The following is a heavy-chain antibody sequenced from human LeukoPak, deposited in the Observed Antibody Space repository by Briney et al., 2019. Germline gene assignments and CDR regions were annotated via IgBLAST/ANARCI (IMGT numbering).Heavy chain of an antibody. Sequence: PGGSLRLSCAASGFTFSSYAMHWVRQAPGKGLEYVSAISSNGGSTYYANPVKGRFTISRDNSKNTLYLQMGSLRAEDMAVYYCERGTLAVAGNFYYYYMDVWGKGTTVTVSS. CDR3: ERGTLAVAGNFYYYYMDV. V-gene: IGHV3-64*01. CDR1: GFTFSSYA. CDR2: ISSNGGST. D-gene: IGHD6-19*01. J-gene: IGHJ6*03.